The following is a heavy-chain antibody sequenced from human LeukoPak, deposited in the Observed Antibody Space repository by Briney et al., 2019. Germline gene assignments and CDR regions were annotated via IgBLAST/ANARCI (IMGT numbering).Heavy chain of an antibody. D-gene: IGHD6-19*01. CDR2: IIGSGGST. CDR3: ARDEAVAGPEMAFDI. Sequence: GGSLRLSCAASGFTFSTYAMNWVRQAPGKGLEWVSGIIGSGGSTYYADSVKGRFTISRDNSKNTLYLQMNSLRAEDTAVYYCARDEAVAGPEMAFDIWGQGTMVTVSS. V-gene: IGHV3-23*01. J-gene: IGHJ3*02. CDR1: GFTFSTYA.